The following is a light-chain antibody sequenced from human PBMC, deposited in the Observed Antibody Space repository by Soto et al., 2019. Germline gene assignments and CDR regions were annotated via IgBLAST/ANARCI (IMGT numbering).Light chain of an antibody. Sequence: DIQMTQSPSSLSASVGDRVTITCQASQDISNYLNWYQQKPGKAPKLLIYAASTLQSGVPSRFSGSGSGTDFTLTISSLQPEDVATYYCQQYYSYPLTFGGGTKV. CDR1: QDISNY. V-gene: IGKV1-27*01. CDR2: AAS. CDR3: QQYYSYPLT. J-gene: IGKJ4*01.